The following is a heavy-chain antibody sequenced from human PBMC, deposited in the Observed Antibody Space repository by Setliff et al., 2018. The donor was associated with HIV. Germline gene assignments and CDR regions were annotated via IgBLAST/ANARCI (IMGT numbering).Heavy chain of an antibody. CDR3: ARHSSAAANDAFDI. CDR1: GYSISSGYY. CDR2: IYHSGST. D-gene: IGHD6-13*01. Sequence: SEPLSLTCAVSGYSISSGYYWGWIRQPPGKGLEWIGSIYHSGSTYYNPSLKRRVTISVDTSKNQFSLKLSSVTAADTAVYYCARHSSAAANDAFDIWGQGTMVTVSS. J-gene: IGHJ3*02. V-gene: IGHV4-38-2*01.